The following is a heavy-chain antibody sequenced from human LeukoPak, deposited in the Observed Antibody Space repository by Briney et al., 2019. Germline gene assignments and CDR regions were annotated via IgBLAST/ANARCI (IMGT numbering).Heavy chain of an antibody. V-gene: IGHV4-34*01. D-gene: IGHD2-15*01. CDR3: ARSVCSGGSCYLFDY. CDR1: GGSFSGYY. J-gene: IGHJ4*02. CDR2: INHSGST. Sequence: SETLSLTCAVYGGSFSGYYWNWIRQPPGKGLEWIGEINHSGSTNYNPSLKSRVTISVDTSKNQFSLKLSSVTAADTAVYYCARSVCSGGSCYLFDYWGQGTLVTVSS.